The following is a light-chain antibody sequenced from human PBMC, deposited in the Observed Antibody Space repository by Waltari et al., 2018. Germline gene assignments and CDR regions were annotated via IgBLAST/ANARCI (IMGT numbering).Light chain of an antibody. Sequence: SSELTQDPAVSVALGQTVRITCLGDNVRSYYASWYQQKPGQAPLLVIYGRNNRPSGIPDRFACSYSGNTASLTITGALADDEADYYCLSRDSSGNHPVFGGGTKLTVL. CDR3: LSRDSSGNHPV. J-gene: IGLJ3*02. CDR2: GRN. CDR1: NVRSYY. V-gene: IGLV3-19*01.